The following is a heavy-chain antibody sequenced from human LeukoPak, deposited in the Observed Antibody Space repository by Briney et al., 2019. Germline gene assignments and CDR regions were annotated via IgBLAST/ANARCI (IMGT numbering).Heavy chain of an antibody. D-gene: IGHD6-13*01. V-gene: IGHV3-20*04. J-gene: IGHJ4*02. CDR2: IYWSGGSK. CDR3: ARDLYSSSCSH. Sequence: RGSLRLSCAASGFTFDDYGMSSVRQAPGKGLGWVSGIYWSGGSKDYADSVKGRFTITRDNAKNSLYLQMNSRRAEDTALYYCARDLYSSSCSHWGEGTLVTVSS. CDR1: GFTFDDYG.